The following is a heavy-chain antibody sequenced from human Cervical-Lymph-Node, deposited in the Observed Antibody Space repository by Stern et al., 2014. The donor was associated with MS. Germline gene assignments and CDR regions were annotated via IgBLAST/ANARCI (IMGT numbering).Heavy chain of an antibody. Sequence: QLVQSGAEIRKPGASVKISCEASGYTFTTYYMHWVRQAPGQGLEWVALFNPSGGRTTYAQRFQGRVTVTGDTSTSTVYMELTGLRSEDTAVYYCARVLSLATSDSWGQGTLVIVSS. CDR2: FNPSGGRT. J-gene: IGHJ4*02. V-gene: IGHV1-46*01. CDR1: GYTFTTYY. D-gene: IGHD1-1*01. CDR3: ARVLSLATSDS.